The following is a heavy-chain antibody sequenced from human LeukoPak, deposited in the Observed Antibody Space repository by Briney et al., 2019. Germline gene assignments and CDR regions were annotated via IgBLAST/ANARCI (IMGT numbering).Heavy chain of an antibody. CDR1: GGSFSGYY. D-gene: IGHD3-9*01. V-gene: IGHV4-34*01. J-gene: IGHJ4*02. CDR2: INHSGST. Sequence: SETLSLTCAVYGGSFSGYYWSWIRQPPGKGLEWIGEINHSGSTNYNPSLKSRVTISVDTSKNQFSLKLSSVTAADTAVYYCARHWYYDILTGYYPGFDYRGQGTLVTVSS. CDR3: ARHWYYDILTGYYPGFDY.